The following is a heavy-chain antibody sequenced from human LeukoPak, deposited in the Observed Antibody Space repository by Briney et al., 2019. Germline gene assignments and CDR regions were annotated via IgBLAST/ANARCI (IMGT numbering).Heavy chain of an antibody. Sequence: ASVMVSRKASGYTFTSYDINWVRQATGQGLEWMGWMNPNSGNTGYAQKFQGRVTMTRNTSISTAYMELSSLRSEDTAVYYCARGNTMVRGVIKRRWFDPWGQGTLVTVSS. CDR1: GYTFTSYD. CDR3: ARGNTMVRGVIKRRWFDP. CDR2: MNPNSGNT. J-gene: IGHJ5*02. D-gene: IGHD3-10*01. V-gene: IGHV1-8*01.